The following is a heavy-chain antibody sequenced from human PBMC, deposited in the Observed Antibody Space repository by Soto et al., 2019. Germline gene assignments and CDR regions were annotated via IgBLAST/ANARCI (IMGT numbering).Heavy chain of an antibody. V-gene: IGHV1-8*01. D-gene: IGHD1-7*01. CDR1: GYTFTSYD. CDR3: ARMGAGTTFHYYYGMDV. CDR2: MNPNSGNT. J-gene: IGHJ6*02. Sequence: ASVKVSCKASGYTFTSYDINWVRQATGQGLEWMGWMNPNSGNTGYAQKFQGRVTMTRNTSISTAYMELSSLRSEDTAVYYCARMGAGTTFHYYYGMDVWGQGTTVTVSS.